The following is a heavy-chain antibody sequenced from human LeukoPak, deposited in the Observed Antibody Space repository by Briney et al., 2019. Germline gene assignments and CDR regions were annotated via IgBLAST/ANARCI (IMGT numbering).Heavy chain of an antibody. J-gene: IGHJ5*02. CDR3: GRADCSSSTCYLRSSWFDP. Sequence: GGSLRLSCAASGFSLSSYDMNWVRQAPGTGLEGVSSISTSSTFIYYRYSVKGRFTISRDNAKNSLYLQVNSLSAEDTAVCYRGRADCSSSTCYLRSSWFDPWGQGTLVTVSS. V-gene: IGHV3-21*01. D-gene: IGHD2/OR15-2a*01. CDR1: GFSLSSYD. CDR2: ISTSSTFI.